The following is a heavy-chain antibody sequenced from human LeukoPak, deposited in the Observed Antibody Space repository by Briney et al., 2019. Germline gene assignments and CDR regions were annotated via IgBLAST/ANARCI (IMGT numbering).Heavy chain of an antibody. V-gene: IGHV3-48*03. CDR3: AELGITMIGGV. Sequence: GGSLRLSCAASGFTFSSYEMNWVRQAPGKGLEWVSCISSSGSTIYYADSVEGRFTISRDNAKNSLYLQMNSLRAEDTAVYYCAELGITMIGGVWGKGTTVTISS. CDR1: GFTFSSYE. J-gene: IGHJ6*04. CDR2: ISSSGSTI. D-gene: IGHD3-10*02.